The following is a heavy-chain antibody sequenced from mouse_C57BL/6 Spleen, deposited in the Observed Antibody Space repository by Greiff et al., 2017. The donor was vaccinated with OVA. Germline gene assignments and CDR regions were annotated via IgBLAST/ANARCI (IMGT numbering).Heavy chain of an antibody. V-gene: IGHV1-54*01. CDR2: INPGSGGT. Sequence: VQLQQSGAELVRPGTSVKVSCKASGYAFTNYLIEWVKQRPGQGLEWIGVINPGSGGTNYNEKFKGKGTLTADKSSSTAYMQLSSLTSEDSAVYFCARSTAQATYYYAMDYWGQGTSVTVSS. J-gene: IGHJ4*01. D-gene: IGHD3-2*02. CDR3: ARSTAQATYYYAMDY. CDR1: GYAFTNYL.